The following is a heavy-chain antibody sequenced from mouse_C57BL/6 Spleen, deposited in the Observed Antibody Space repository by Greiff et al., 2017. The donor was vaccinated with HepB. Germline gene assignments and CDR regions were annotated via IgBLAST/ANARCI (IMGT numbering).Heavy chain of an antibody. J-gene: IGHJ3*01. D-gene: IGHD1-1*01. Sequence: VVESGPELVKPGASVKISCKASGYTFTDYYINWVKQRPGQGLEWIGWIYPGSGNTKYNEKFKGKATLTVDTSSSTAYMQLSSLTSEDSAVYFCANGSPAWFAYWGQGTLVTVSA. CDR1: GYTFTDYY. CDR2: IYPGSGNT. V-gene: IGHV1-84*01. CDR3: ANGSPAWFAY.